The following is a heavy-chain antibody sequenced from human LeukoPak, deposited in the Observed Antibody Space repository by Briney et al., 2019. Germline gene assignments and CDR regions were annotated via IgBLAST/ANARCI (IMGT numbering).Heavy chain of an antibody. D-gene: IGHD2-15*01. J-gene: IGHJ4*02. V-gene: IGHV3-48*02. CDR2: ISSSSSTM. CDR3: ARDLGCSGSICHDHIDY. Sequence: PGGSLRLSCVAAGFTFSSYSINWVRQAPGKGLEWVSYISSSSSTMYYADSVKGRFTISRDNGKNSLYLQMNSLRDEDTAVYYCARDLGCSGSICHDHIDYWGQGTLVTVSS. CDR1: GFTFSSYS.